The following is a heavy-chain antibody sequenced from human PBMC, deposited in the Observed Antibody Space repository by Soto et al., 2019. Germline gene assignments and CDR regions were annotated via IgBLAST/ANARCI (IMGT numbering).Heavy chain of an antibody. CDR2: INHSGST. Sequence: SETLSPTCALYGVTFSGYYWSWILQPPGKGLEWIGEINHSGSTNYNPSLKSRVTISVDTSKNQFSLKLSSVTAADTAVYYCARYRRGYYYYYYMDVWGKGTTVT. V-gene: IGHV4-34*01. CDR3: ARYRRGYYYYYYMDV. J-gene: IGHJ6*03. CDR1: GVTFSGYY.